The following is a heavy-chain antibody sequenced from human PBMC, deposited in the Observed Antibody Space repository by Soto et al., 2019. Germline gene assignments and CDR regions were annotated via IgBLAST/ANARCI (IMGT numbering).Heavy chain of an antibody. J-gene: IGHJ6*03. D-gene: IGHD1-7*01. V-gene: IGHV1-18*01. CDR3: ARSVDLELRYYYYYMDV. CDR1: GYTFTSYG. CDR2: ISAYNGNT. Sequence: QVQLVQSGAEVKKPGASVKVSCKASGYTFTSYGISWVRQAPGQGLEWMGWISAYNGNTNYAQKLKGRVTMTTDTSTSTAYMELRSLRADDTAVYYCARSVDLELRYYYYYMDVWGKGTTVTVSS.